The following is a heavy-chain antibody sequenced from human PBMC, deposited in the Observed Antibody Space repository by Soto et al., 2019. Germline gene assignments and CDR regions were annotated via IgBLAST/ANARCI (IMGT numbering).Heavy chain of an antibody. CDR3: ARHSSGYFDY. D-gene: IGHD3-22*01. Sequence: QVQLVESGGGVVQPGGSLRLSCAASGFTFSTYGMHWVRQAPGKGLEWVAVIWYDGSNKYYANSVKGRFTISRDNSKHTVYLQMNSLRAEDTAVYYCARHSSGYFDYWGQGTLVTVSS. J-gene: IGHJ4*02. CDR2: IWYDGSNK. V-gene: IGHV3-33*01. CDR1: GFTFSTYG.